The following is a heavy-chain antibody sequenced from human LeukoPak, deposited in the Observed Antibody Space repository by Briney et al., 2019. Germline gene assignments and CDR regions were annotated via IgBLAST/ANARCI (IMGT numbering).Heavy chain of an antibody. J-gene: IGHJ5*02. CDR1: GVSISSGGYY. CDR3: ASQYCSGGSCYDWFDP. D-gene: IGHD2-15*01. Sequence: PSQTLSLTCTVSGVSISSGGYYWSWIRQHPGKGLEWIGYIYYSGSTYYNPSLKSRVTISVDTSKNQFSLKLSSVTAADTAVYYCASQYCSGGSCYDWFDPWGQGTLVTVSS. V-gene: IGHV4-31*03. CDR2: IYYSGST.